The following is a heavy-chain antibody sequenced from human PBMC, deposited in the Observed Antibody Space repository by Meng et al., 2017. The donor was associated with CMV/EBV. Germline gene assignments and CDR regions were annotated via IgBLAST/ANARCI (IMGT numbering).Heavy chain of an antibody. CDR2: ISYDGSNK. V-gene: IGHV3-30-3*01. CDR3: ARDGYSSSWYGPGYYYYYYGMDV. J-gene: IGHJ6*02. CDR1: GFTFSSYA. Sequence: GESLKISCAASGFTFSSYAMHWVRQAPGKGLEWVAVISYDGSNKYYADSVKGRFTISRDNSKNTLHLQMNSLRAEDTAVYYCARDGYSSSWYGPGYYYYYYGMDVWGQGTTVTVSS. D-gene: IGHD6-13*01.